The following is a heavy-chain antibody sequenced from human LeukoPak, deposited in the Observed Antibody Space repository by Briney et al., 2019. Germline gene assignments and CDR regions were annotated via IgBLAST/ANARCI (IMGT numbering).Heavy chain of an antibody. CDR1: GATIKSYY. V-gene: IGHV4-59*01. D-gene: IGHD4-17*01. J-gene: IGHJ3*02. CDR3: ARDGDFGAFDI. CDR2: IHYAGST. Sequence: PSETLSLTCTVSGATIKSYYWSWIRQSPGKGLEWIADIHYAGSTNYNPSLKSRVTISVDTSKNQFSLKLSSVTAADTAVYYCARDGDFGAFDIWGQGTMVTVSS.